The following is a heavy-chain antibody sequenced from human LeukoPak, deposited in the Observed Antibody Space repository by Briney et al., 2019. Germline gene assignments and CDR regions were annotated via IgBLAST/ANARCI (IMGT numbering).Heavy chain of an antibody. CDR3: ARLGRVGATLDY. CDR2: ISSSGSTI. V-gene: IGHV3-48*03. Sequence: PGGSLRLSCAASGFTFSSYAMSWVRQAPGKGLEWVSYISSSGSTIYYADSVKGRFTISRDNAKNSLYLQMNSLRAEDTAVYYCARLGRVGATLDYWGQGTLVTVSS. CDR1: GFTFSSYA. J-gene: IGHJ4*02. D-gene: IGHD1-26*01.